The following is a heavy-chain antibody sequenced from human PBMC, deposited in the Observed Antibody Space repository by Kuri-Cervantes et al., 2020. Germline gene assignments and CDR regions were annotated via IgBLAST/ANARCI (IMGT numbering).Heavy chain of an antibody. J-gene: IGHJ3*02. D-gene: IGHD4-17*01. V-gene: IGHV1-18*01. CDR2: ISAYNGNT. CDR1: GYTFTSYG. CDR3: ARNEVTTWSDAFDI. Sequence: ASVKVSCKASGYTFTSYGISWVRQAPGQGLEWMGWISAYNGNTNYAQKFQGRVTITRDTSASTAYMELSSLRSEDTAVYYCARNEVTTWSDAFDIWGQGTMVTVSS.